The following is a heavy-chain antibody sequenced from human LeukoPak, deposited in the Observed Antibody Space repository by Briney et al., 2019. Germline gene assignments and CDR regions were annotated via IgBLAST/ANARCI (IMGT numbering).Heavy chain of an antibody. CDR3: ARGVVVAATHLDY. CDR2: IWYDGSNK. CDR1: GFTFSSYG. D-gene: IGHD2-15*01. Sequence: PGRSLRLSCAASGFTFSSYGMHWVRQAPGKGLEWVAVIWYDGSNKYYADSVKGRFTISRDNSKDTLYLQMNSLRAEDTAVYYCARGVVVAATHLDYWGQGTLVTVS. J-gene: IGHJ4*02. V-gene: IGHV3-33*01.